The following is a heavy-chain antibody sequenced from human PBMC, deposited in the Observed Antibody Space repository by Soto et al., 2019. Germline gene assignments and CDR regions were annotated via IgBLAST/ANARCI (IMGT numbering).Heavy chain of an antibody. D-gene: IGHD2-21*02. CDR2: IDPSDSYT. V-gene: IGHV5-10-1*01. CDR1: GYSFTSYW. Sequence: PGESLKISCKGSGYSFTSYWISWVRQMPGKGLEWMGRIDPSDSYTNYSPSFQGHVTISADKSISTAYLQWSSLKASDTAMYYCARLHRTYCGGDCYPWFDPWGQGTLVTVSS. CDR3: ARLHRTYCGGDCYPWFDP. J-gene: IGHJ5*02.